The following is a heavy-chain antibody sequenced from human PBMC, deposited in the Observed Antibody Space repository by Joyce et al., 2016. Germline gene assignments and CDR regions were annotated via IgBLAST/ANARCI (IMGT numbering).Heavy chain of an antibody. Sequence: EVQLVVSGGGLVQPGGSLRFSCVASGLTFRRDSSNWVAKGTGKGLECVSYINSGSSAIYYPDSVKGRFTISRDNAKNSLYLQMNSLGAEDTAVDYCAVRAGTYSFDCWGQGTLVTVSS. D-gene: IGHD1-1*01. CDR3: AVRAGTYSFDC. J-gene: IGHJ4*02. V-gene: IGHV3-48*04. CDR1: GLTFRRDS. CDR2: INSGSSAI.